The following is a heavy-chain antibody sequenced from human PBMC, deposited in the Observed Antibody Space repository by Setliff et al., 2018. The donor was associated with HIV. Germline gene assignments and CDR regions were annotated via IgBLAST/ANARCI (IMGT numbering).Heavy chain of an antibody. Sequence: KTSETLSLTCTVSGGSISSSNWWSWVRQPPGKGLEWIGEIYHTGSTNYNPSLKSRVTISVDKSNNHFSLKLSSVTAADTAVDYCAGCITGTTRWFDPWGQGTLVTVSS. CDR3: AGCITGTTRWFDP. CDR1: GGSISSSNW. J-gene: IGHJ5*02. V-gene: IGHV4-4*02. CDR2: IYHTGST. D-gene: IGHD1-20*01.